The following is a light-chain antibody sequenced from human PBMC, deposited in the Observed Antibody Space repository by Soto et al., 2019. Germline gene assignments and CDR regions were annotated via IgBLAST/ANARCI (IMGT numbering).Light chain of an antibody. Sequence: IVMTQSPGTLSVSPGERATLFCRASQSVSNKLAWYQQKPGQAPRLIIYGTSTRATGIPARFSGSGSGTDFTLTISRLQSEDFAIYYCQQYNKWPQFGGGTKVDIK. CDR2: GTS. CDR1: QSVSNK. J-gene: IGKJ4*02. V-gene: IGKV3-15*01. CDR3: QQYNKWPQ.